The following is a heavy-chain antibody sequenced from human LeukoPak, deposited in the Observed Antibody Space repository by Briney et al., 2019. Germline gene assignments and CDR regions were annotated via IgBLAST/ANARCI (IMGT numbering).Heavy chain of an antibody. J-gene: IGHJ4*02. V-gene: IGHV1-8*02. CDR3: ARPTPATDSSGYPFDY. CDR2: MSPNSGDT. Sequence: ASVKVSCMASGYTFTNYDINWVRQATGQGLEWMGWMSPNSGDTGYARKFQGRVTMTRNTYKTTAYMELTSLRSEDTAVYYCARPTPATDSSGYPFDYWGQGTLVTVSS. D-gene: IGHD3-22*01. CDR1: GYTFTNYD.